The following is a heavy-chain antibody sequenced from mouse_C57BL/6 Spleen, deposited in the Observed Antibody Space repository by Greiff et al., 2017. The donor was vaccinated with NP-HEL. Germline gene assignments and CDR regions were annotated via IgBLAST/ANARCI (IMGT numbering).Heavy chain of an antibody. J-gene: IGHJ2*01. Sequence: QVQLQQPGAELVRPGTSVKLSCKASGYTFTSYWMHWVKQRPGQGLEWIGVIDPSDSYTNYNQKFKGKATLTVDTSSSTAYMQLSSLTSEDSAVYYCARSITTVAPDYWGQGTTLTVSS. CDR1: GYTFTSYW. V-gene: IGHV1-59*01. CDR3: ARSITTVAPDY. D-gene: IGHD1-1*01. CDR2: IDPSDSYT.